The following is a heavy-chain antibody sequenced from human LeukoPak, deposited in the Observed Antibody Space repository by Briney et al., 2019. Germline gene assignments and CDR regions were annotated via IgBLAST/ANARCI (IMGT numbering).Heavy chain of an antibody. Sequence: GGSLRLSCTASGFIVSSNYMTWVRQAPGKGLEWVSVIYSDGATCNADSVKGRFTISRDTSKDTLYLQINNLRDDDTADYYCARDPPVSCWGQGALVTVSS. V-gene: IGHV3-53*01. CDR1: GFIVSSNY. CDR2: IYSDGAT. CDR3: ARDPPVSC. J-gene: IGHJ4*02.